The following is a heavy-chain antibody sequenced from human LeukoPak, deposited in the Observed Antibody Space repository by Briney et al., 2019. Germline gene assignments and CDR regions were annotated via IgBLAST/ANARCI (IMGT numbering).Heavy chain of an antibody. V-gene: IGHV3-48*03. J-gene: IGHJ6*02. Sequence: TGGSLRLSCAASGFTLSSHPMNWVRQAPGKGLEWVSYIGNDGRMMYYADSVKGRFTISRDSAKNSLYLQMNSLGADDTAAYYCARDASHFDSSGYFHNYYYGMDVWGQGTTVTVSS. CDR3: ARDASHFDSSGYFHNYYYGMDV. CDR2: IGNDGRMM. D-gene: IGHD3-22*01. CDR1: GFTLSSHP.